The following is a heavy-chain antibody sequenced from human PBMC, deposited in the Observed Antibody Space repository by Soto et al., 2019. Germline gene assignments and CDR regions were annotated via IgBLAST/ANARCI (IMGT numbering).Heavy chain of an antibody. CDR1: GFTFSSYG. D-gene: IGHD1-26*01. V-gene: IGHV3-30*18. J-gene: IGHJ3*02. Sequence: PGGSLRLSCAASGFTFSSYGMHWVRQAPGKGLEWVAVISYDGSNKYYADSVKGRFTISRDNSKNTLYLQMNSLRAEDTAVYYCAKDSNTGYSGSSAFDIWGQGTMVTVSS. CDR2: ISYDGSNK. CDR3: AKDSNTGYSGSSAFDI.